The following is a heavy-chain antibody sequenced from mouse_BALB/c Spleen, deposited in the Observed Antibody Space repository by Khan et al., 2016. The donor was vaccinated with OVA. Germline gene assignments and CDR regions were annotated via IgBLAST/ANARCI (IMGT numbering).Heavy chain of an antibody. Sequence: QLQESGPELMKPGASGKISCKASGYSFPTYYIHWVKQSHGKSLEWIGYIDPFSGDTTHHQKFKGMATLTVDKSSSTDDIHLSNLTSEDSAVYYCTRHGDVAWFTYWGQGTLVTVSA. CDR2: IDPFSGDT. J-gene: IGHJ3*01. D-gene: IGHD2-13*01. CDR3: TRHGDVAWFTY. CDR1: GYSFPTYY. V-gene: IGHV1S135*01.